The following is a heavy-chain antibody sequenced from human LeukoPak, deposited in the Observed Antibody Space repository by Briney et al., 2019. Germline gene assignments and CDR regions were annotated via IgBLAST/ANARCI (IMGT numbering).Heavy chain of an antibody. J-gene: IGHJ5*02. CDR3: ARATTMITYWFAL. CDR1: GYTFTDYY. Sequence: ASVKVSCKASGYTFTDYYMHWVRQAPGQGLEGMGWINPNSGGTNYAQKFQGRVTMTRDTSVSTAYMELNRLRSDDTGVYYCARATTMITYWFALWGQGTLVTVSS. V-gene: IGHV1-2*02. D-gene: IGHD5-18*01. CDR2: INPNSGGT.